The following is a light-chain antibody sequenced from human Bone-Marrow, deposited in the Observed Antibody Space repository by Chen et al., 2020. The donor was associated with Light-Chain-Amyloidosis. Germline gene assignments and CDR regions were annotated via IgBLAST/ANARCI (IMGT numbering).Light chain of an antibody. CDR1: SSNIEDNA. Sequence: QSVLTQPPSVSEAPGQRVTISCPGSSSNIEDNAVTWYQHLPGKAPKLLIYYDDMKPSGVSDRFSGSKSGTSASLAISGLQPEDEADYFCAIYDNSLNGWVLGGGTKVTVL. J-gene: IGLJ3*02. V-gene: IGLV1-36*01. CDR3: AIYDNSLNGWV. CDR2: YDD.